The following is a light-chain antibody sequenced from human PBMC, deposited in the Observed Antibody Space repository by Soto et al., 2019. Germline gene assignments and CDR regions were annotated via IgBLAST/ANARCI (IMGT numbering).Light chain of an antibody. CDR1: SSEVGGSIY. CDR2: DVS. Sequence: QSALTQPASVSGSPGQSITISCTGTSSEVGGSIYVSWYKQHPGKAPKLMIYDVSNRPSGVSNRISGSKSGNTASLTITGIQPEDEADYYCSSFTSTSTYIFGNGTKVXXL. J-gene: IGLJ1*01. CDR3: SSFTSTSTYI. V-gene: IGLV2-14*01.